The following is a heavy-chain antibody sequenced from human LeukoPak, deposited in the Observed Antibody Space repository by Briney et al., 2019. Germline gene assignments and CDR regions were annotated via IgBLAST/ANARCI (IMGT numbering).Heavy chain of an antibody. Sequence: GGSLRLSCAASGFTVSRHWMHWVRQAPGKGLVWVSRINSDGSSTSYADSVKGRFTISRDNAKNTLYLQMNSLRAEDTAVYYCARGHILQVGLDYWGQGTLVTVSS. CDR3: ARGHILQVGLDY. CDR2: INSDGSST. D-gene: IGHD3-3*02. CDR1: GFTVSRHW. V-gene: IGHV3-74*01. J-gene: IGHJ4*02.